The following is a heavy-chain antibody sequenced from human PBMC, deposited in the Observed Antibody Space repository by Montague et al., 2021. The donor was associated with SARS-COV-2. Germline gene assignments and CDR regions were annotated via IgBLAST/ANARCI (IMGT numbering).Heavy chain of an antibody. J-gene: IGHJ4*02. V-gene: IGHV4-34*01. D-gene: IGHD4-23*01. CDR3: ARWDPQTLTLIGLRGKSASDY. CDR1: GESFSGYY. Sequence: SETLSLTCAVYGESFSGYYWTWIRQSPGKGLEWIAEINHSGSTNYNFNPSLRSRVTISVDTSKSQFSLKSSSVTAADTGVYYCARWDPQTLTLIGLRGKSASDYWGQGTLVTVSS. CDR2: INHSGST.